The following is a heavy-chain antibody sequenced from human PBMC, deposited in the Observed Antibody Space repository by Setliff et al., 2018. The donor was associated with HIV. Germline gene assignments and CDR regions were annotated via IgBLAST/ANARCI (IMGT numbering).Heavy chain of an antibody. V-gene: IGHV1-18*01. J-gene: IGHJ5*01. CDR1: GYTFSSYG. CDR3: ARTIGLLWFGELDS. Sequence: ASVKVSCKASGYTFSSYGISWVRQAPGQGLEWMGWVSVYNGKTDYAQKLQGRVTMTTDTSTSTAYMELRSLRSDDTAVYYCARTIGLLWFGELDSWGQGTPVTVTS. D-gene: IGHD3-10*01. CDR2: VSVYNGKT.